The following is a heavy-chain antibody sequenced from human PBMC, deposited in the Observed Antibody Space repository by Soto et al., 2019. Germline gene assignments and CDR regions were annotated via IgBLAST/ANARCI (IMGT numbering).Heavy chain of an antibody. CDR3: ASAIGYCSSTSCYAFNY. CDR1: GGSFSGYY. CDR2: INHSGST. Sequence: SETLSLTCAVYGGSFSGYYWSWIRQPPGKGLEWIGEINHSGSTNYNPSLKSRVTISVDTSKNQFSLKLSSVTAADTAVYYCASAIGYCSSTSCYAFNYWGRGTLSPSPQ. V-gene: IGHV4-34*01. D-gene: IGHD2-2*01. J-gene: IGHJ4*02.